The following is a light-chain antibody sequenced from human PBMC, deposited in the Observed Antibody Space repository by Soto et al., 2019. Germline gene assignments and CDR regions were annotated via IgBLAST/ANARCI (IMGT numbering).Light chain of an antibody. CDR2: WAS. V-gene: IGKV4-1*01. Sequence: DIVMTQSPDSLAVSLGERATINCKSSQSVLYSSNNKNFLAWYQQKPGQPPKLLISWASTRESGVPDRFSGSGSGTDFALTISSLQAEDVAVYFCQLYYNTPWTFGQGTKVEIK. CDR1: QSVLYSSNNKNF. J-gene: IGKJ1*01. CDR3: QLYYNTPWT.